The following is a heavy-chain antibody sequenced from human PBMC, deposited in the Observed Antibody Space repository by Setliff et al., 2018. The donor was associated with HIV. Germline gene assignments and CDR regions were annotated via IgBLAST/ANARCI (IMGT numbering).Heavy chain of an antibody. CDR2: IYYIGNT. CDR1: GGSISGGGYY. J-gene: IGHJ4*02. CDR3: ARTRWGAPVDS. V-gene: IGHV4-31*03. D-gene: IGHD3-16*01. Sequence: KTSETLSLTCTVSGGSISGGGYYWSWIRQHPGKGLDWIGNIYYIGNTDYNPSLKSRVTISVDTSKNQFSLRLNSVTAADTAVYYCARTRWGAPVDSWGQGTLVTVSS.